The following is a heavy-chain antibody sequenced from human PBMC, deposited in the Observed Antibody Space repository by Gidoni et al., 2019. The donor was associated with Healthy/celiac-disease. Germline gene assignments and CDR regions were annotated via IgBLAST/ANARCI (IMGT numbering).Heavy chain of an antibody. J-gene: IGHJ4*02. CDR2: IRSKAYGGTT. V-gene: IGHV3-49*03. D-gene: IGHD3-10*01. CDR3: TRVRYYDGSGSYTSYYFDY. CDR1: GFTFGDYA. Sequence: EVQLVESGGGLVQPGRSLRLSCTASGFTFGDYAMSWFRQAPGKGMEWVGFIRSKAYGGTTEYAASVKGRFTISRDDSKSIAYLQMNSLKTEDTAVYYCTRVRYYDGSGSYTSYYFDYWGQGTLVTVSS.